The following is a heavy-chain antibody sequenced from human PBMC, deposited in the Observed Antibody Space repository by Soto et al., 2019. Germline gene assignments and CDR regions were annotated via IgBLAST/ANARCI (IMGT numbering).Heavy chain of an antibody. CDR1: CGSISSCDYY. CDR3: AIINAGMFDY. CDR2: IYYSGST. Sequence: SETLSLTCTVSCGSISSCDYYWSWIRQPPGKGLEWIGYIYYSGSTNYNPSLKSRVTISVDTSKNQFSLKLSSVTAADTAVYYCAIINAGMFDYWGQGTLVTVSS. V-gene: IGHV4-61*08. D-gene: IGHD3-10*01. J-gene: IGHJ4*02.